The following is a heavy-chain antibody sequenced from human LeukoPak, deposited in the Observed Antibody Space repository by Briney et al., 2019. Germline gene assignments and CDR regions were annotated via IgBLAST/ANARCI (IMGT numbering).Heavy chain of an antibody. CDR1: GFTFSTFN. CDR2: ISADESNE. D-gene: IGHD3-10*01. J-gene: IGHJ4*02. Sequence: GGSLRLSCAASGFTFSTFNMHWVRQAPGKGPEWVALISADESNEYYADSVKGRFTISRDNSKNTVYLQMNRLRTEDTAVYPCAKDLAGSYYGGGQRYYFDYWGQGTLVTVSS. V-gene: IGHV3-30*18. CDR3: AKDLAGSYYGGGQRYYFDY.